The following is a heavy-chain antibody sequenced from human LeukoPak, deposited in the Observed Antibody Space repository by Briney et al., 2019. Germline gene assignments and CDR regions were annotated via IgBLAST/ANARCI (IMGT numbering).Heavy chain of an antibody. CDR2: ISSSGRGT. CDR3: ARARSSGWVIDS. V-gene: IGHV3-48*02. CDR1: GLTFSSYS. Sequence: QPGGSLRLSCAASGLTFSSYSMNWVRQAPGKGLEWISYISSSGRGTYYADSVKGRFTISRDNAKNSLYLQMNSLRDDDPAVYFCARARSSGWVIDSWGQGTLVTVSS. D-gene: IGHD6-19*01. J-gene: IGHJ4*02.